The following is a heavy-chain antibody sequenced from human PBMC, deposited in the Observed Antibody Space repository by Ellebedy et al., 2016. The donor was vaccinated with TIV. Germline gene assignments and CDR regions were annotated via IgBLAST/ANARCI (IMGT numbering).Heavy chain of an antibody. J-gene: IGHJ3*02. V-gene: IGHV4-59*01. Sequence: MPSETLSLTCTVSGGSIGNYFWSWIRQSPGKGLEWIGHIYYSGNTNYNPSLKSRVSMSIASSKKQFSLLLSSVTTAETAIYYCARRGTNRGTLDIWGQGTLVTVSS. CDR3: ARRGTNRGTLDI. CDR1: GGSIGNYF. D-gene: IGHD2-8*01. CDR2: IYYSGNT.